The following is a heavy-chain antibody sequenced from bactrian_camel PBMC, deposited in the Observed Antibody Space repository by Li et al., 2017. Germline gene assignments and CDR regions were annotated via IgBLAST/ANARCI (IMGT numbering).Heavy chain of an antibody. CDR3: AAGTRIIVGDYCDGITT. CDR1: GYISSRHC. J-gene: IGHJ6*01. V-gene: IGHV3S31*01. D-gene: IGHD3*01. CDR2: IRRDGDE. Sequence: VQLVESGGRSVQAGGSLRLSCTHSGYISSRHCMGWFRQAPGKAREGIAGIRRDGDEYYAGSVKGRFTISQDNAKNIIYLQMSSLTPDDTAMYYCAAGTRIIVGDYCDGITTWGQGTQVTVS.